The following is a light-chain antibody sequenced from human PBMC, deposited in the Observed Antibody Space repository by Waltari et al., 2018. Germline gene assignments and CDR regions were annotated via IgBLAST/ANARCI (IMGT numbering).Light chain of an antibody. CDR1: SRDVGGYTY. Sequence: QSALTQPASVSGSPGQSITISCTGTSRDVGGYTYVSWYQQHPGKAPKLMIYDVSKRPSGVSNRFSGSKSGNTASLTISGLQAEDEADYYCSSYTSSTTAFGGGTKLTVL. CDR3: SSYTSSTTA. J-gene: IGLJ2*01. CDR2: DVS. V-gene: IGLV2-14*01.